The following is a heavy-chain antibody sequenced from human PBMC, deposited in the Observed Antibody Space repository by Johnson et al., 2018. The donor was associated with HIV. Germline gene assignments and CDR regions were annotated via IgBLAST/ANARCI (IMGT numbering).Heavy chain of an antibody. Sequence: QVQLVESGGGVVQPGRSLRLSCAASGFTFSSYAMHWVRQAPGKGLEWVAVISYDGSNKYYADSVKGRFTISRDNSKNTLYLQMNSLRAEDTAVYYCAILSSSWDRDHDAFDIWGQGTMVTVSS. CDR2: ISYDGSNK. J-gene: IGHJ3*02. CDR3: AILSSSWDRDHDAFDI. D-gene: IGHD6-13*01. V-gene: IGHV3-30*04. CDR1: GFTFSSYA.